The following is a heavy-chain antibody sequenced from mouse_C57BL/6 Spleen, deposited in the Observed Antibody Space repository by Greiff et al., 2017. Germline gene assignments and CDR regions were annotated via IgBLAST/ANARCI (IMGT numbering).Heavy chain of an antibody. J-gene: IGHJ1*03. CDR2: IDPETGGT. CDR3: TRSRYFDV. Sequence: LMESGAELVRPGASVTLSCKASGYTFTDYEMHWVKQTPVHGLEWIGAIDPETGGTAYNQKFKGKAILTADKSSSTAYMELRSLTSEDSAVYYCTRSRYFDVWGTGTTVTVSS. CDR1: GYTFTDYE. V-gene: IGHV1-15*01.